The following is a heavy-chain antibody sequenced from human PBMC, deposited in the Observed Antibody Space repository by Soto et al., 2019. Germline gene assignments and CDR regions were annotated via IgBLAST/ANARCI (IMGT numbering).Heavy chain of an antibody. D-gene: IGHD3-22*01. CDR3: ARGNYYDSSGYYFYYYGMDV. CDR2: IYYSGST. J-gene: IGHJ6*02. Sequence: PSETLSLTCTVSGGSISSGDYYWSWIRQPPGKGLEWIGYIYYSGSTYYNPSLKSRVTISVDTSKNQFSLKLSSVTAADTAVYYCARGNYYDSSGYYFYYYGMDVWGQGTTVTVSS. V-gene: IGHV4-30-4*01. CDR1: GGSISSGDYY.